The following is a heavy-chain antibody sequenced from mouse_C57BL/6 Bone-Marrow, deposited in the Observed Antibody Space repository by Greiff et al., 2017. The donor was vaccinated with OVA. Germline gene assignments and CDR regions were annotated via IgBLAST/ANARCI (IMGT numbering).Heavy chain of an antibody. Sequence: VQLQQSGAELVKPGASVKLSCTASGFNIKDYYMHWVKQRTEQGLEWIGRIDPADGKTKYAPKFQGKATMTAATSSNTAYLQLSSLTSEDTAVYYGARSGYDSWFADWGQGTLVTVSA. CDR3: ARSGYDSWFAD. J-gene: IGHJ3*01. CDR2: IDPADGKT. D-gene: IGHD2-2*01. V-gene: IGHV14-2*01. CDR1: GFNIKDYY.